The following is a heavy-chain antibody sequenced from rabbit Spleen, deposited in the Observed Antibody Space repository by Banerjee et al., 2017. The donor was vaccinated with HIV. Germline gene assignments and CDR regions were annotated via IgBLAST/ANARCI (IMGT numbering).Heavy chain of an antibody. CDR1: GFTISGYW. D-gene: IGHD1-1*01. Sequence: QVEEYGGRLVQPGGSLTLSCKAFGFTISGYWMNWVRQAPGKGLEWIGIIYPITETTYYANWVNGRFTISTDNAQHTVDLQMNSLTAADTATYFCAREDVGGSINLWGPGTLVTVS. J-gene: IGHJ4*01. V-gene: IGHV1S7*01. CDR2: IYPITETT. CDR3: AREDVGGSINL.